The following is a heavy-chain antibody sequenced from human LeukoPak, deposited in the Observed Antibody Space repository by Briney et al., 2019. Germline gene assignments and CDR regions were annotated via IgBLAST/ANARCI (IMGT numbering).Heavy chain of an antibody. CDR2: INPNSGGT. CDR1: GYTFTGYY. CDR3: ATTHHGYSSGWYAIDY. V-gene: IGHV1-2*02. J-gene: IGHJ4*02. D-gene: IGHD6-19*01. Sequence: ASVKVSCKASGYTFTGYYMRWVRQAPGQGLEWMGWINPNSGGTNYAQKFQGRVTMTRDTSISTAYMELSRLRSDDTAVYYCATTHHGYSSGWYAIDYWGQGTLVTVSS.